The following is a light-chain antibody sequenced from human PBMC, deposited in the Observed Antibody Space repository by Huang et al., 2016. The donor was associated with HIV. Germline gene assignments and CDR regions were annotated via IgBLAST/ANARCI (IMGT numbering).Light chain of an antibody. J-gene: IGKJ3*01. CDR2: AAS. CDR1: QNISSF. V-gene: IGKV1-39*01. CDR3: QQSYSSPLT. Sequence: DIQMTQSPYSLSASVGDRVTITCRASQNISSFLNWYQQKPGKAPTLLIHAASNLLSGVPSRFSGSGSGTNIILSISSQQPDDFVTYYCQQSYSSPLTFGPGTTVDI.